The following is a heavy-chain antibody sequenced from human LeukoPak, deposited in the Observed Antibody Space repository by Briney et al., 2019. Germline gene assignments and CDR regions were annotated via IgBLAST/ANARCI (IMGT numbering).Heavy chain of an antibody. V-gene: IGHV1-2*02. J-gene: IGHJ4*02. CDR1: GYTFTGYY. CDR2: INPNSGGT. CDR3: ARTVVRGVILNFDY. Sequence: ASVKVSCTASGYTFTGYYMHWVRQAPGQGLEWMGWINPNSGGTNYAQKFQGRVTMTRDTSISTAYMELSRLRSDDTAVYYCARTVVRGVILNFDYWGQGTLVTVSS. D-gene: IGHD3-10*01.